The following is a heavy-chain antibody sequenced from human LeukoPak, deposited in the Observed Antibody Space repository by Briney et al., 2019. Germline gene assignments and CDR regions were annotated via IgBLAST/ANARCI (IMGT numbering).Heavy chain of an antibody. D-gene: IGHD6-13*01. Sequence: GGSLRLSCMASALSIDDYGMSWVRQAPGKGLEWISGIDWSGGAISYSDSVKGRFTISRDNTKNSLYLQMTSLRVDDTAVYYYARDLSASWYSLAYWGQGTLVTVSS. CDR1: ALSIDDYG. CDR3: ARDLSASWYSLAY. CDR2: IDWSGGAI. J-gene: IGHJ4*02. V-gene: IGHV3-20*04.